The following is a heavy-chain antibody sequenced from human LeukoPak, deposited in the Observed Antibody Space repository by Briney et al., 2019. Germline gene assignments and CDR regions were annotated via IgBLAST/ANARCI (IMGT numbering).Heavy chain of an antibody. Sequence: VGSPRLSRAASLFTFSSHWMNGVRQAPGKGLEWGSYISSSGVSIYYAASGRGRYNSSRDNTKNSLYLQMNSLRAEDTAVYYCARALKFDSESYNEYYEYFQQWGQGTLVTVSS. V-gene: IGHV3-48*04. CDR3: ARALKFDSESYNEYYEYFQQ. CDR1: LFTFSSHW. D-gene: IGHD3-10*01. CDR2: ISSSGVSI. J-gene: IGHJ1*01.